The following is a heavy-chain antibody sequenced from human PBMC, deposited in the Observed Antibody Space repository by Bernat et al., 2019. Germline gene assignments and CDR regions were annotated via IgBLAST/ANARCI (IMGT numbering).Heavy chain of an antibody. V-gene: IGHV1-18*04. D-gene: IGHD5-18*01. CDR3: AKTQGPIQLWPPRNSDWFDP. J-gene: IGHJ5*02. CDR1: GYTFTSYG. Sequence: QVQLVQSGAEVKKPGASVKVSCKASGYTFTSYGISWVRQAPGQGLEWMGWISAYNGNTNYAQKLQGRVTMTTDTSTSTAYMELRSLRSDDTAVYYCAKTQGPIQLWPPRNSDWFDPWGQGTLVTVSS. CDR2: ISAYNGNT.